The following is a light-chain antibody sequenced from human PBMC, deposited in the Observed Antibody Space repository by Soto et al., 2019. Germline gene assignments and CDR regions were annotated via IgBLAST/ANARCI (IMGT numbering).Light chain of an antibody. V-gene: IGKV1-39*01. CDR3: QQSYSTPQIT. CDR2: AAS. J-gene: IGKJ5*01. Sequence: DIQMTQSPSSLSASVGDRVSITCWASQSLNSYLSWYQQKPGKAPKLLIYAASSLQSGVPSRFSGSGSGTDFTLTITNLKTEDFATYYCQQSYSTPQITFGQGTRLEIK. CDR1: QSLNSY.